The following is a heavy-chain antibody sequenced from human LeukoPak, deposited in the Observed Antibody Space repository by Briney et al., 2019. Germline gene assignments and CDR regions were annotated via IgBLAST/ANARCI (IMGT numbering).Heavy chain of an antibody. CDR3: ARASRYYDFWSGYSDYYYYAMDV. CDR1: GFFFSNFW. V-gene: IGHV3-7*01. D-gene: IGHD3-3*01. J-gene: IGHJ6*02. Sequence: GGSLRLSCAVSGFFFSNFWMSWVRQAPGKGLEWVANINQDGSETYYVDSVKGRLTISRDNSKNSLYLQMNSLRVEDTAVYYCARASRYYDFWSGYSDYYYYAMDVWGQGTTVTVSS. CDR2: INQDGSET.